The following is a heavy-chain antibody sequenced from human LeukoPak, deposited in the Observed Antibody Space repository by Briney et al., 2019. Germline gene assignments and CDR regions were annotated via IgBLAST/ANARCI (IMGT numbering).Heavy chain of an antibody. D-gene: IGHD6-13*01. J-gene: IGHJ6*02. CDR3: ARVALGIAAAGTFYYYGMDV. Sequence: GGSLRLSCAASGFTFSSYSMNWVRHAPGKGLEWVSSISSSSSYIYYADSVKGRFTISRNNAKNSLYLQMNSLRAEDTAVYYCARVALGIAAAGTFYYYGMDVWGQGTTVTVSS. V-gene: IGHV3-21*01. CDR2: ISSSSSYI. CDR1: GFTFSSYS.